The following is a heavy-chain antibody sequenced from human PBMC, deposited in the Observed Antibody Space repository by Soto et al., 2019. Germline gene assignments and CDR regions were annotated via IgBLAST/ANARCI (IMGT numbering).Heavy chain of an antibody. J-gene: IGHJ6*02. CDR2: ISYDGRNK. Sequence: GGSLRLSCAASGFTFSSYGMHWVRQAPGKGLEWVAVISYDGRNKYYADSVKGRFTISRDNSKNTPYLQMSSLRPEDTAVYYCVKDGSSGWPYYYGMDVWGQGTTVTVSS. CDR3: VKDGSSGWPYYYGMDV. CDR1: GFTFSSYG. V-gene: IGHV3-30*18. D-gene: IGHD6-19*01.